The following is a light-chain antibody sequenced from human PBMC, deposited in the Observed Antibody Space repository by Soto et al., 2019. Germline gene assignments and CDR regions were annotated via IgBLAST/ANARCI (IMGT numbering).Light chain of an antibody. J-gene: IGLJ1*01. CDR2: EVT. CDR1: SSDVGGYNY. Sequence: QSALTQPPSASGSPGQSVTISCTGTSSDVGGYNYVSWYQQHPGKAPKLMIYEVTKRPSGVPDRFSGSKSGNTASLTVSGLQAEDEADYYCSSYAGSSTVYVFGTGTKLTVL. V-gene: IGLV2-8*01. CDR3: SSYAGSSTVYV.